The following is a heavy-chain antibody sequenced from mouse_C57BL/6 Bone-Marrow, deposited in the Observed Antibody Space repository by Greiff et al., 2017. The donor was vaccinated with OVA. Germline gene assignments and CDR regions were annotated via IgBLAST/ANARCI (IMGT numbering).Heavy chain of an antibody. CDR1: GFTFSDYG. D-gene: IGHD4-1*01. CDR2: ISSGSSTI. Sequence: EVMLVESGGGLVKPGGSLKLSCAASGFTFSDYGMHWVRQAPEKGLEWVAYISSGSSTIYYADTVKGRFTISRDNAKNTLFLQMTSLRSEDTAMYYCEIYWGGDYYAMDYWGQGTSVTVSS. V-gene: IGHV5-17*01. CDR3: EIYWGGDYYAMDY. J-gene: IGHJ4*01.